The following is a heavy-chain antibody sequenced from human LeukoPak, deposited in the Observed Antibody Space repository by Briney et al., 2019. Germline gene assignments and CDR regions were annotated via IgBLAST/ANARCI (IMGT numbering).Heavy chain of an antibody. CDR3: ARTPYSGSYSWFDP. Sequence: PSETLSLTCTVSGGSISSYYWSWIRQPPGKGPEWIGYIYYSGSTNYNPSLKSRVTISVDTSKNQFSLKLSSVTAADTAVYYCARTPYSGSYSWFDPWGQGTLVTVSS. CDR2: IYYSGST. D-gene: IGHD1-26*01. CDR1: GGSISSYY. J-gene: IGHJ5*02. V-gene: IGHV4-59*01.